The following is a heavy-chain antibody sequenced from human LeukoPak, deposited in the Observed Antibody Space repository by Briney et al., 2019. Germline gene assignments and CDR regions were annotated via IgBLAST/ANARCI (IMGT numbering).Heavy chain of an antibody. CDR1: GGSISSYY. CDR3: ARDFSDWSYFDY. V-gene: IGHV4-59*01. J-gene: IGHJ4*02. CDR2: IYYSGST. D-gene: IGHD6-19*01. Sequence: PSEPLSLTCTVSGGSISSYYWSWIPQTPGKALEWMGYIYYSGSTNYNPSLKSRVTISVDTSKNQVSLKLSSVTAADTAVYYCARDFSDWSYFDYWGGGTLVSVSS.